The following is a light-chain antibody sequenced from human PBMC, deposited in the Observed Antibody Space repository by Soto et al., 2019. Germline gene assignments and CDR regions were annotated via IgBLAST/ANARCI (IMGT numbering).Light chain of an antibody. CDR2: EVS. V-gene: IGLV2-11*01. CDR1: SSDVGGYNY. J-gene: IGLJ1*01. Sequence: QSALTQPRSVSGSPGQSVTISCTGTSSDVGGYNYVSWYQQHPGKAPKLMIYEVSKRPSGVPDRFSGSKSGSTASLTISGLQAEDEADYYCCSYAGNSYYVFGTGTQLTVL. CDR3: CSYAGNSYYV.